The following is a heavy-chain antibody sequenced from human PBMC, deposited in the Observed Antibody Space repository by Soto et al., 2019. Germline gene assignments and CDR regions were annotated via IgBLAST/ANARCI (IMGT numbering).Heavy chain of an antibody. CDR3: AREKGIVVVPAARNGMDV. CDR1: GGTFSSYT. D-gene: IGHD2-2*01. Sequence: SVKVSCKASGGTFSSYTISWVRQAPGQGLEWMGRIIPILGIANYAQKFQGRVTITADKSTSTAYMELSSLRSEDTAVYYCAREKGIVVVPAARNGMDVWGQGTTVTVSS. CDR2: IIPILGIA. V-gene: IGHV1-69*04. J-gene: IGHJ6*02.